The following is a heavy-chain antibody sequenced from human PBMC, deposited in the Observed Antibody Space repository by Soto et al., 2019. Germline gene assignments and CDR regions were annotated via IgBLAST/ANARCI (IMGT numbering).Heavy chain of an antibody. Sequence: PGGSLRLSCAASGFTFSSYSMNWVRQAPGKGLEWVSSISSSSYIYYADSVKGRFTISRDNAKNSLYLQMNSLRAEDTAVYYCARVISSAMGTNFDYWGQGTLVTVSS. V-gene: IGHV3-21*01. CDR3: ARVISSAMGTNFDY. CDR2: ISSSSYI. D-gene: IGHD1-1*01. CDR1: GFTFSSYS. J-gene: IGHJ4*02.